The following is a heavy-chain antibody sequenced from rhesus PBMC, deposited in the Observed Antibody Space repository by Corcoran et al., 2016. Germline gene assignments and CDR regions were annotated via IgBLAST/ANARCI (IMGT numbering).Heavy chain of an antibody. Sequence: QVQLQESGPGLVKPSETLSLTCAVSGYSISSGYYWGWIRQPPGKGLVWIGSIYGSGGSNYLNPSLKSRVTLSVDTSKHQFSLKLSSVAAADTAVYYCARWFSYWSDYRAFDFWGQGLRVTVSS. CDR2: IYGSGGSN. CDR3: ARWFSYWSDYRAFDF. V-gene: IGHV4S14*01. CDR1: GYSISSGYY. D-gene: IGHD3-22*01. J-gene: IGHJ3*01.